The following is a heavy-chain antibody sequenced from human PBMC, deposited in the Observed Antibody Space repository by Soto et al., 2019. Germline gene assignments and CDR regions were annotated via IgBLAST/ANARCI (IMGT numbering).Heavy chain of an antibody. CDR2: ISGSGGST. V-gene: IGHV3-23*01. J-gene: IGHJ5*02. CDR1: GFTFSSYA. CDR3: AKGPGITIFGVVIIPPGGWFDP. D-gene: IGHD3-3*01. Sequence: PGGSLRLSCAASGFTFSSYAMSWVRQAPGKGLEWVSAISGSGGSTYYADSVKGRFTISRDNSKNTLYLQMNSLRAEDTAVYYCAKGPGITIFGVVIIPPGGWFDPWGQGTLVTVSS.